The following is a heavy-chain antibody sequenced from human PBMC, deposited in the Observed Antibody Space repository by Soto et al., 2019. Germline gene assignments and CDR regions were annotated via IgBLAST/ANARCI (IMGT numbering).Heavy chain of an antibody. CDR1: SGSIDNVYW. D-gene: IGHD3-9*01. V-gene: IGHV4-4*02. CDR2: TSHDGVT. Sequence: SETLSLTCAVSSGSIDNVYWWSWVRQSPGKGLEWIGETSHDGVTNYNPSLEGRVTISIDKSKNQFYLDLNSVTAADTAVYYCARDYKYYDILTGYYSYYYYGMDVWGQGTTVTVSS. J-gene: IGHJ6*02. CDR3: ARDYKYYDILTGYYSYYYYGMDV.